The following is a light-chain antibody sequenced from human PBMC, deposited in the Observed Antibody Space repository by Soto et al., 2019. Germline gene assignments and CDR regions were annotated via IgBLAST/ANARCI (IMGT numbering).Light chain of an antibody. CDR2: GAS. V-gene: IGKV3-20*01. Sequence: EIVLPQSPCTLSLSPGEGPTPSCTGSQRISSNFLAWYQQKRGQAPRLLIHGASNRATGIPDRFSGSGSGTDFTLTITRLEPEDFAVYYCQQYGGSPRTFGQGTKVDIK. CDR3: QQYGGSPRT. J-gene: IGKJ1*01. CDR1: QRISSNF.